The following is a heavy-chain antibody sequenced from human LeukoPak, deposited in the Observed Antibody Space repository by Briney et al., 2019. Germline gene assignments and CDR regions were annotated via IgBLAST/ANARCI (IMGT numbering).Heavy chain of an antibody. V-gene: IGHV3-30-3*01. CDR3: ARWNAAAAGFDY. CDR2: ISYDGSTK. D-gene: IGHD6-13*01. Sequence: PGGSLRLSCAASGFTFSSYPMHWVRQAPGKGLEWVAVISYDGSTKYYADSVKGRFTISRDNSENTLYLQMNSLRHEDTAVYYCARWNAAAAGFDYWGQGTLVTVSS. CDR1: GFTFSSYP. J-gene: IGHJ4*02.